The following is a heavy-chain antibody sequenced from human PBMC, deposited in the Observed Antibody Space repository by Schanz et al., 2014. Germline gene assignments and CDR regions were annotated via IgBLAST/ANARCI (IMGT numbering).Heavy chain of an antibody. Sequence: EVQLVESGGGVVQPGRSLRLSCAASGFIFSSYGLHWVRQAPGKGLEWVSSISGSGGSTYYADSVKGRFTISRDNSKNTLYLQMNSLRAEDTAVYYCAKDLLYGAPMPLNHLDYWGQGTLVTVSS. CDR1: GFIFSSYG. CDR2: ISGSGGST. V-gene: IGHV3-23*04. CDR3: AKDLLYGAPMPLNHLDY. J-gene: IGHJ4*02. D-gene: IGHD2-2*01.